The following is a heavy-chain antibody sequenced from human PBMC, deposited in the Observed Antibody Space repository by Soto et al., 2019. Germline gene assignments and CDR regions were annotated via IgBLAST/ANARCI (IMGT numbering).Heavy chain of an antibody. D-gene: IGHD2-8*01. Sequence: QVQLVESGGGLVKPGGSLRLSCAASGFTFSEHYMSWIRRSPGKGLEFLSYISPRTTYKNYADSVKGRFTISRDTAKNSLYLQLNSLRAEDTTIYYCSRGGVGCLFDPWGQGPFVTVSS. J-gene: IGHJ5*02. CDR1: GFTFSEHY. V-gene: IGHV3-11*06. CDR3: SRGGVGCLFDP. CDR2: ISPRTTYK.